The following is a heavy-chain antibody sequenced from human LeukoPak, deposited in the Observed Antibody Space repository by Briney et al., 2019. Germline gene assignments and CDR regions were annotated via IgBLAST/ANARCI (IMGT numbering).Heavy chain of an antibody. CDR2: ISYDGSNK. CDR1: GFTFSSYG. Sequence: GGSLRLSCAASGFTFSSYGMHWVRQAPGKGLEWVAVISYDGSNKYYADSVKGRFTISRDNSKNTLYLQMNSLRAEDTAVYYCARTQSLAGEYWFDTWGQGTLVTVSS. J-gene: IGHJ5*02. V-gene: IGHV3-30*03. CDR3: ARTQSLAGEYWFDT.